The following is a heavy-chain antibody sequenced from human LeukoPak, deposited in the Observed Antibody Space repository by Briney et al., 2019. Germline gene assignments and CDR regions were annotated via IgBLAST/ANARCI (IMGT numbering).Heavy chain of an antibody. V-gene: IGHV3-30*18. D-gene: IGHD5-12*01. CDR1: GFTFSRYG. J-gene: IGHJ4*02. CDR2: ITYDGSNK. Sequence: GGSLRLSCAASGFTFSRYGMQWVRQAPGKGLEWVAIITYDGSNKYYADSVKGRFTISRDNSKNTLYLQMNSLRAEDTAVYYCAKDLGGYDSSTPDYWGQGTLVTVSS. CDR3: AKDLGGYDSSTPDY.